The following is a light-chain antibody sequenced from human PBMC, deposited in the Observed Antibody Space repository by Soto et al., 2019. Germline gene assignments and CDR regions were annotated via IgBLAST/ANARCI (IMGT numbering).Light chain of an antibody. J-gene: IGKJ1*01. CDR2: RAS. V-gene: IGKV3-20*01. CDR3: QQYNSYSRT. CDR1: QSVSSY. Sequence: EVVLTQSPVTLSLSPGERAPLSCRASQSVSSYLAWYQQKPGQAPSLLIFRASSRAPGIPDRFSGSGSGTDFTLTISRLEPEDFATYYCQQYNSYSRTVGQGTKVDIK.